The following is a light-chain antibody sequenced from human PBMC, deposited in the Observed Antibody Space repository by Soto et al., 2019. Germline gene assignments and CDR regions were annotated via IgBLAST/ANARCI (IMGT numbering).Light chain of an antibody. CDR2: AAS. CDR1: QDIKKD. J-gene: IGKJ1*01. V-gene: IGKV1-6*01. Sequence: AIQLTQSPSSLSASVGDRVTITCRASQDIKKDLGWYQQKPGKAPDLLIYAASNLQSGVPSRFSGSGSGTEFTLTISSLHPEDFATYYCLQDYSYPRTFGQGTKVEVK. CDR3: LQDYSYPRT.